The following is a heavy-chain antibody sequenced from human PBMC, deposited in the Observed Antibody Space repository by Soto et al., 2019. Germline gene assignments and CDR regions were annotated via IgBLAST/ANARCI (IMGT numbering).Heavy chain of an antibody. Sequence: EVQLVESGGGLVQPGRSLRLSCAASGFTFDDYAMHWVRQAPGKGLEWVSGISGNSGSIGYADSVKGRFTISRDNAKNSLYLQMNSLRAGDTALYYCAKDTSGRLVGWFDPWGQGTLVTVSS. CDR2: ISGNSGSI. D-gene: IGHD2-15*01. CDR3: AKDTSGRLVGWFDP. CDR1: GFTFDDYA. V-gene: IGHV3-9*01. J-gene: IGHJ5*02.